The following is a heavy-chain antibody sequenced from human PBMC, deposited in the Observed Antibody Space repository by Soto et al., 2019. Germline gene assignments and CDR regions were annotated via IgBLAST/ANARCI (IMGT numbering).Heavy chain of an antibody. CDR3: AKLPANLEATTHFDY. CDR2: VSGSAAGT. D-gene: IGHD5-12*01. CDR1: LFTFSNYA. Sequence: EVQLLESGGGLVQPGGSLRLSCAASLFTFSNYAMTLVSQAPGKGLEWLSVVSGSAAGTLYADSVRGRFTISRDNSKNTMDLQMNSLRVEDTAVYYCAKLPANLEATTHFDYWGQGTLVTISS. V-gene: IGHV3-23*01. J-gene: IGHJ4*02.